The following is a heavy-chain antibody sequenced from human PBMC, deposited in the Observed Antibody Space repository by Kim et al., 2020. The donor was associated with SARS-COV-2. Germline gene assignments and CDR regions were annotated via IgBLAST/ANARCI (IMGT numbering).Heavy chain of an antibody. J-gene: IGHJ4*02. CDR1: GFTFSSYA. Sequence: GGSLRLSCAASGFTFSSYAMSWVRQAPGKGLEWVSAISGSGGSTYYADSVKGRFTISRDNSKNTLYLQMNSLRAEDTAVYYCAKDLMIVVVITSLFDYWGQGTLVTVSS. CDR2: ISGSGGST. D-gene: IGHD3-22*01. V-gene: IGHV3-23*01. CDR3: AKDLMIVVVITSLFDY.